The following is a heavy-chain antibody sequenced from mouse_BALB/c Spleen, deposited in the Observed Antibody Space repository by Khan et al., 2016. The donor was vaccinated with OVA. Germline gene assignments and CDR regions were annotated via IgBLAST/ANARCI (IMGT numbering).Heavy chain of an antibody. CDR1: GFSLTGYG. CDR3: ARAYYGNYREAMDY. D-gene: IGHD2-10*01. V-gene: IGHV2-6-7*01. CDR2: IWGDGTT. Sequence: QMQLEESGPGLVAPSQSLSITCTVSGFSLTGYGVNWVRQPPGKGLEWLGMIWGDGTTDYNSALNSRLSISKDNSKSQVFLKMNSLQTDDTARYYCARAYYGNYREAMDYWVKEPQSPSPQ. J-gene: IGHJ4*01.